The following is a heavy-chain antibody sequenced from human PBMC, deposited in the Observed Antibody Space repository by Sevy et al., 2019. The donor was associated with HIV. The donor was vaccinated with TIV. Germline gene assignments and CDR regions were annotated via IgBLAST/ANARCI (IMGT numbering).Heavy chain of an antibody. CDR1: GFTFSSYA. Sequence: GGSLRLSCAASGFTFSSYAMSWVRQAPGKGLEWVSAISGSGGSTYYADSVKGRFTISRDNSMNTLYLQMNSLRAEDTAVYYCAKRMFYDGSGNFDYWGQRTLVTVSS. J-gene: IGHJ4*02. CDR3: AKRMFYDGSGNFDY. D-gene: IGHD3-22*01. CDR2: ISGSGGST. V-gene: IGHV3-23*01.